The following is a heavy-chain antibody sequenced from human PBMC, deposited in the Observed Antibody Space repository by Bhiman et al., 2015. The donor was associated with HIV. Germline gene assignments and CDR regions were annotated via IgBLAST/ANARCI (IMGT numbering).Heavy chain of an antibody. CDR2: ISSSSSYI. CDR3: AREFTGYSSSNFDY. D-gene: IGHD6-13*01. J-gene: IGHJ4*02. CDR1: GFTFSIYS. Sequence: EVMWVESGGGLVQPGGSLRLSCTASGFTFSIYSMNWVRQAPGKGLEWVSSISSSSSYIYYADSVKGRFTISRDNAKNSLYLQVNSLRAEDTAVYYCAREFTGYSSSNFDYWGQGTLVTVSS. V-gene: IGHV3-21*01.